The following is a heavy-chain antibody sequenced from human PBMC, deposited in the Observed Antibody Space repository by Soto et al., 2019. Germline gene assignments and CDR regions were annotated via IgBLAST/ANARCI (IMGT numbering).Heavy chain of an antibody. J-gene: IGHJ4*02. CDR2: IDWDDDK. V-gene: IGHV2-70*01. CDR1: GFSLSTSGMC. Sequence: SGPTLVNPTQTLTLTCTFSGFSLSTSGMCVSWIRQPPGKALEWLALIDWDDDKYYSTSLIXRLTISKDTSKNQVVLTMTNMDPVDTATYYCARIQIPPGSGWYMDDYGGQGTLVTVSS. D-gene: IGHD6-19*01. CDR3: ARIQIPPGSGWYMDDY.